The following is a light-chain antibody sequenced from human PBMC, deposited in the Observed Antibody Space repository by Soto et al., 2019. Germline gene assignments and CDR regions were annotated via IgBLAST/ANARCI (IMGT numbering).Light chain of an antibody. CDR2: EES. J-gene: IGKJ4*01. Sequence: THSPSSLSSSVLYIFTITCLASQAITNNLAWYQQKPGNPPKLLIYEESTLHSGVPSRFSGRKVGTQFILTIDSLQPEDFATYYCQQYDNYQLTFGGGTKVDIK. V-gene: IGKV1-9*01. CDR1: QAITNN. CDR3: QQYDNYQLT.